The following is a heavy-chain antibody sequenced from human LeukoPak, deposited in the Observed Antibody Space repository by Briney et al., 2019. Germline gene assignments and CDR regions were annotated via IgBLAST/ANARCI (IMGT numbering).Heavy chain of an antibody. CDR1: GFTFTSYA. CDR2: ISGSGGST. V-gene: IGHV3-23*01. CDR3: ASNRGVYSYEVYFDY. Sequence: GGSLRLSCAASGFTFTSYAMSWVRQAPGKGLEWVSAISGSGGSTYYADSVKGRFTISRDNSKNTLYLQMNSLRAEDTAVYYCASNRGVYSYEVYFDYWGQGTLVTVSS. J-gene: IGHJ4*02. D-gene: IGHD5-18*01.